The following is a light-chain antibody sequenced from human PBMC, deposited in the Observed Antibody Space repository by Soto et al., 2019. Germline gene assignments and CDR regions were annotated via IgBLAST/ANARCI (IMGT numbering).Light chain of an antibody. CDR2: RNT. CDR3: EAWDDSLSGHV. Sequence: QPVLTQPPSASGTPGQTVTISCSGSRYNIGNNYVCWYQQLPGAAPKLLISRNTQRPSGVPDRFSGSKSGTAASLAISGLRSEDEADYFCEAWDDSLSGHVFGTVTKVTVL. CDR1: RYNIGNNY. V-gene: IGLV1-47*01. J-gene: IGLJ1*01.